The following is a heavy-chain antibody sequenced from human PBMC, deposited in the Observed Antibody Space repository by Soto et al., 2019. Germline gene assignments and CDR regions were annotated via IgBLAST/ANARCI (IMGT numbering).Heavy chain of an antibody. J-gene: IGHJ5*02. CDR2: ISASGTT. D-gene: IGHD6-6*01. V-gene: IGHV4-4*07. CDR3: AREVGRPGRFDP. CDR1: GGSRSCHF. Sequence: SETLALTGSVSGGSRSCHFMTCVRQPAGKGLEWIGRISASGTTTYHXSLKSRVTLSVATFQNQVSLRLTSVNAADPAVYYCAREVGRPGRFDPWGQGTLVTVSS.